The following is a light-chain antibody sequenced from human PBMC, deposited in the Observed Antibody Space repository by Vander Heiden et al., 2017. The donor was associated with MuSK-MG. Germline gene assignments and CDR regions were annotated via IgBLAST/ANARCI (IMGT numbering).Light chain of an antibody. V-gene: IGKV3-15*01. CDR3: QRYNNWPPWT. CDR1: QSVNTR. CDR2: DAS. J-gene: IGKJ1*01. Sequence: EIVMTQSPATLSLSPGERATLSCRTSQSVNTRLAWYRQKPGQAPRLLIYDASSRATGIPARFSGSGSGTEFTLTISILQSEDFAVYYCQRYNNWPPWTFGQWTKVEIK.